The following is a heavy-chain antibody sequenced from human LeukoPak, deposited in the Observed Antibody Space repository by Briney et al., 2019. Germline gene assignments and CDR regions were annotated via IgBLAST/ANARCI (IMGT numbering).Heavy chain of an antibody. CDR3: ARGDYSNYGVYYYYYMDV. D-gene: IGHD4-11*01. CDR2: IYYSGST. J-gene: IGHJ6*03. CDR1: GGSISSYY. Sequence: SETLSLNCTVSGGSISSYYWSWIRQPPGKGLEWIGYIYYSGSTNYNPSLKSRVTISVDTSKNQFSLKLSSVTAADTAVYYCARGDYSNYGVYYYYYMDVWGKGTTVTVSS. V-gene: IGHV4-59*01.